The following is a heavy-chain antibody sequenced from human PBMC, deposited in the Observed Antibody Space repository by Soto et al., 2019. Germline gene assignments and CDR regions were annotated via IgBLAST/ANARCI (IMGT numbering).Heavy chain of an antibody. CDR1: GFTFGGYW. Sequence: PGGSLRLSCAASGFTFGGYWMSWVRQAPGEGLEWVANIKQDGGDKYYLDSVKGRFTISRDNAKNSLYLQMDSLRAEDTAVYYCAKDRGTYCSSTSCHPLDYWGQGTLVTVSS. J-gene: IGHJ4*02. D-gene: IGHD2-2*01. CDR2: IKQDGGDK. V-gene: IGHV3-7*01. CDR3: AKDRGTYCSSTSCHPLDY.